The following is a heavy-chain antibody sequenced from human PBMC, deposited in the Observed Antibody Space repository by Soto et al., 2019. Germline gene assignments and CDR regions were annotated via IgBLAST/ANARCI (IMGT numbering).Heavy chain of an antibody. V-gene: IGHV1-2*04. J-gene: IGHJ4*02. D-gene: IGHD3-3*01. CDR1: GYTFTGYY. Sequence: ASVKVSCKASGYTFTGYYMHWVRQAPGQGLEWMGWINPNSGGTNYAQKFQGWVTMTRDTSISTAYMELSRLRSDDTAVYYCARAAPLEWLFQFAYWGQGTLVTVSS. CDR2: INPNSGGT. CDR3: ARAAPLEWLFQFAY.